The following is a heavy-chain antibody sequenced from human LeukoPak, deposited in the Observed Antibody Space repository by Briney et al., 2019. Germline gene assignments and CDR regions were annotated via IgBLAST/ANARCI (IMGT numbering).Heavy chain of an antibody. CDR3: AREGVYSPDPSSYHRHACDV. D-gene: IGHD3-16*02. V-gene: IGHV1-69*04. CDR1: GGTFSSYA. J-gene: IGHJ3*01. Sequence: SVKVSCKASGGTFSSYAISWVRQAPGQGLEWMGRIIPILGIANYAQKFQGRVTITADKSTSTAYMELSSLRSEDTAVYYCAREGVYSPDPSSYHRHACDVWGKGTVVIVSS. CDR2: IIPILGIA.